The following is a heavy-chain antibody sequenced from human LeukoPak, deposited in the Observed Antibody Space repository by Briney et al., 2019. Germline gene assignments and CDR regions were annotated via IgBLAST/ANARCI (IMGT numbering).Heavy chain of an antibody. J-gene: IGHJ4*02. CDR1: GFTFSSYA. CDR2: ISYDGSNK. CDR3: ASNQLLRDY. Sequence: GGSLRLSCAASGFTFSSYAMHWVRQAPGKGLEWVAVISYDGSNKYYADSVKGRFTISRDNSKNTLYLQMNSLRAEDTAVYYCASNQLLRDYWGQETLVTVSS. V-gene: IGHV3-30-3*01. D-gene: IGHD6-13*01.